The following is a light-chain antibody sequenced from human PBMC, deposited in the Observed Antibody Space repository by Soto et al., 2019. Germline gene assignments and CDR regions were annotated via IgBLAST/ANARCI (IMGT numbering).Light chain of an antibody. CDR3: QKYGSSPQK. J-gene: IGKJ1*01. CDR2: GIS. Sequence: EVVVTQSPATLSVSPGEVATLSCSTSQSVNSNYLAWYQQRRGQAPRLLIYGISTRATGIPDRFSGSGSGTDFTLTISRLEPEDFAVYYCQKYGSSPQKFDQGTKVDIK. CDR1: QSVNSNY. V-gene: IGKV3-20*01.